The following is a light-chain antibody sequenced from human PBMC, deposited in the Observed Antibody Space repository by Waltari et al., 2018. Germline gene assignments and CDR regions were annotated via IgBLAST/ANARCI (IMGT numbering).Light chain of an antibody. J-gene: IGLJ2*01. CDR1: NSDVGGYNS. Sequence: QSVLTQPASVSGSPGRSITISCTGANSDVGGYNSVSWYQQHPGRAPKLMIYAVRNRPSGVSDRFSGSKSGNTASLTISGLQAEDEADYYCSSYTNRRDVIFGGGTKLTVL. V-gene: IGLV2-14*03. CDR2: AVR. CDR3: SSYTNRRDVI.